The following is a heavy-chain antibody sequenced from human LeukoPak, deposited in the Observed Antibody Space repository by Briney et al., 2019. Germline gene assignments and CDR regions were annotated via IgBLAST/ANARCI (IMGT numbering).Heavy chain of an antibody. J-gene: IGHJ5*02. V-gene: IGHV3-23*01. D-gene: IGHD3-10*01. CDR1: GFTFSNYA. Sequence: GGSLRLSCAASGFTFSNYAMSWVRQAPGKGLEWVSVISGSDGTTYYADSVKGRFTVSRDNSKNTLYLQMNSLRAEDTAVYYCARPYGSGTFDPWGQGTLVTVSS. CDR2: ISGSDGTT. CDR3: ARPYGSGTFDP.